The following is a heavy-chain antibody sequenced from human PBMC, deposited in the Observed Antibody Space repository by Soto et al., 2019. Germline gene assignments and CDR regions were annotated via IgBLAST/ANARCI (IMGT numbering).Heavy chain of an antibody. CDR2: INPSGGST. CDR1: GYTFTSYY. D-gene: IGHD2-15*01. J-gene: IGHJ6*02. CDR3: ARGPLGYCSGGSCGVMDV. Sequence: QVQLVQSGAEVKKPGASVKVSCKASGYTFTSYYMHWVRQAPGQGLEWMGIINPSGGSTSYAQKFQGRATMTRDTSTSTVYMELSSLRSEATAVYYCARGPLGYCSGGSCGVMDVWGQGTTVTVSS. V-gene: IGHV1-46*01.